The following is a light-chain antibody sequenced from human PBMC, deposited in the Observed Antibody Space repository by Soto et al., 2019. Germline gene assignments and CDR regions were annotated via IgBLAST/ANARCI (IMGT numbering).Light chain of an antibody. J-gene: IGKJ1*01. CDR1: QSVRSN. V-gene: IGKV3-15*01. Sequence: ETVMTQSPSTLSVSPGERATLSCRASQSVRSNLAWYQQKPGQAPRLLIYGASTRATGVPARFSGSGSGTDFTLTISSLQSEDFAVYFCQQFNNWPPWTFDQGTKVEIK. CDR2: GAS. CDR3: QQFNNWPPWT.